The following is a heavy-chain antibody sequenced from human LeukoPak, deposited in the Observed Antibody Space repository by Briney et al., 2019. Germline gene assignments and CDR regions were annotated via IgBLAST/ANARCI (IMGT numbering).Heavy chain of an antibody. CDR3: ARVADYGDYAPNDAFDI. D-gene: IGHD4-17*01. V-gene: IGHV3-74*01. J-gene: IGHJ3*02. CDR1: GFTFSTYA. Sequence: GGSLRLSCAASGFTFSTYAMHWVRQAPGKGLVWVSRINSDGSSTSYADSVKGRFTISRDNAKNTLYLQMNSLRAEDTAVYYCARVADYGDYAPNDAFDIWGQGTMVTVSS. CDR2: INSDGSST.